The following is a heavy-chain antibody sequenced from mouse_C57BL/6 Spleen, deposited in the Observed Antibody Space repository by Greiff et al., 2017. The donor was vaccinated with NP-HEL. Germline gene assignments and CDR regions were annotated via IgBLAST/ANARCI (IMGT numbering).Heavy chain of an antibody. CDR2: ISSGGDYI. CDR3: TRDPLYYYGGSWFAY. CDR1: GFTFSSYA. Sequence: EVKLVESGEGLVKPGGSLKLSCAASGFTFSSYAMSWVRQTPEKRLEWVAYISSGGDYIYYADTVKGRFTISRDNARNTLYLQMSSLKSEDTAMYYCTRDPLYYYGGSWFAYWGQGTLVTVSA. D-gene: IGHD1-1*01. V-gene: IGHV5-9-1*02. J-gene: IGHJ3*01.